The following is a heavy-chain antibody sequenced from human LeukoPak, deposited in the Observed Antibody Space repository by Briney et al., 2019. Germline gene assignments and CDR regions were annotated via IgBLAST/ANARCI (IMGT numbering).Heavy chain of an antibody. D-gene: IGHD3-10*01. CDR1: GYSISRGYY. Sequence: SETLSLTCAVSGYSISRGYYWGWIRQPPGKGLEWIGSIYHSGSTYYNPSLKSRVTISVDTSKNQFSLKLSSVTAADTAVYYCARDPSGSFTNWFDPWGQGTLVTVSS. J-gene: IGHJ5*02. CDR2: IYHSGST. CDR3: ARDPSGSFTNWFDP. V-gene: IGHV4-38-2*02.